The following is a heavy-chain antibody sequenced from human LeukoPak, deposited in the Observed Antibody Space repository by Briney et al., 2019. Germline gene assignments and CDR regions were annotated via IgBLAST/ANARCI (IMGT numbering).Heavy chain of an antibody. CDR3: AGDISIRLDDAFDI. CDR2: ISSSSSYI. Sequence: PGGSLRLSCAASGFTFSSYSMNWVRQAPGKGLEWVSSISSSSSYIYYADSVKGRFTISRDNAKNSLYLQMNSLRAEDTAVYYCAGDISIRLDDAFDIWGQGTMVTVSS. CDR1: GFTFSSYS. V-gene: IGHV3-21*01. D-gene: IGHD2/OR15-2a*01. J-gene: IGHJ3*02.